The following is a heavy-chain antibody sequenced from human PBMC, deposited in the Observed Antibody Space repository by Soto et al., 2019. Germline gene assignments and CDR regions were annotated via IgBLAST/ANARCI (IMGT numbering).Heavy chain of an antibody. D-gene: IGHD2-15*01. J-gene: IGHJ3*01. V-gene: IGHV4-39*01. CDR1: SGSITSSTFY. CDR2: IYYSGSGST. CDR3: RVAAASPPLPRAFDV. Sequence: QLQLQESGPGLVKPSETLSLTCTVSSGSITSSTFYWGWIRQPPGRGLEWIGSIYYSGSGSTYYNPSLKSPLSISGDPSKDQSSLILSSVTAADPAVYYCRVAAASPPLPRAFDVWGQGTMVTVSS.